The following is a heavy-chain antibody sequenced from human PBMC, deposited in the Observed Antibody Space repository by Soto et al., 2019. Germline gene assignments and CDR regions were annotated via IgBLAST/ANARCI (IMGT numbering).Heavy chain of an antibody. CDR2: ISYDGSNK. J-gene: IGHJ4*02. CDR3: ARDLLVVTAIDY. Sequence: GGSLRLSCAASGFTFSSYAMHWVRQAPGKGLEWVAVISYDGSNKYYADSVKGRFTISRDNSKNTLYLQMNSPRAEDTAVYYCARDLLVVTAIDYWGQGTLVTVSS. V-gene: IGHV3-30-3*01. D-gene: IGHD2-21*02. CDR1: GFTFSSYA.